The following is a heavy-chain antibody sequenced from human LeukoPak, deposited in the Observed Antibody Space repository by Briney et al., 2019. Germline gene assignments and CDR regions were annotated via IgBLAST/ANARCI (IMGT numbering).Heavy chain of an antibody. V-gene: IGHV3-23*01. D-gene: IGHD3-10*01. Sequence: GGSLRLSCAASGFTFSSSAISWVRQAPGKGLEWVSAISGGGSTTFYADSVKGRFTISRGNSKNTLFLQMNSLRAEDTALYYCARGRAIDVWGPGTMVTVSS. J-gene: IGHJ3*01. CDR3: ARGRAIDV. CDR1: GFTFSSSA. CDR2: ISGGGSTT.